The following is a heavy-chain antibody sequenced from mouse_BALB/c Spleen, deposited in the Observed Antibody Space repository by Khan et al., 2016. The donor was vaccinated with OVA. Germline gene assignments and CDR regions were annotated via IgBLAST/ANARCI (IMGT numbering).Heavy chain of an antibody. CDR3: ARSPYGNFAY. CDR1: GFTFSTFA. Sequence: EVELVESGGGLVKPGGSLKLSRAASGFTFSTFAMSWVRQTPEKRLEWVATLSSDGDYTYYPDNVTGRFTISRDNAKNTLYLQMSSLRSEDTAMYYCARSPYGNFAYWGQGTLVTVSA. CDR2: LSSDGDYT. V-gene: IGHV5-9-3*01. D-gene: IGHD2-1*01. J-gene: IGHJ3*01.